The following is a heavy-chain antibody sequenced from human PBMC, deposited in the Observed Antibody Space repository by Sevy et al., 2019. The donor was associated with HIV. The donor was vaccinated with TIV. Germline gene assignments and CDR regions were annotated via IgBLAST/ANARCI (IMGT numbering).Heavy chain of an antibody. Sequence: GGSLRLSRAASGFTFSTYWMNWVRQAPGKGLEWVANIKQDGSGKNYVHSVKGRFTISRDNARNSLFLELNSLKVEDTAVYYCATDLFSSSSADVFDIWGQGTMVTVSS. CDR2: IKQDGSGK. J-gene: IGHJ3*02. V-gene: IGHV3-7*01. D-gene: IGHD6-6*01. CDR1: GFTFSTYW. CDR3: ATDLFSSSSADVFDI.